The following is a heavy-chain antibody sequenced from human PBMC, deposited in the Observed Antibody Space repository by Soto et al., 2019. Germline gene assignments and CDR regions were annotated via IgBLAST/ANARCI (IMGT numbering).Heavy chain of an antibody. D-gene: IGHD4-17*01. CDR1: GYTFFTYD. CDR2: ISTYSGDT. V-gene: IGHV1-18*01. CDR3: ARHHGPSTSENWFDP. J-gene: IGHJ5*02. Sequence: QVHLVQSGVEVKTPGASVKVSCLASGYTFFTYDISWVRQAPGQGLEWMGWISTYSGDTKYAQKFQGRVTMTTDTSTTTAYLELRSLRSDDTAVYYCARHHGPSTSENWFDPGGQGTLVTVSS.